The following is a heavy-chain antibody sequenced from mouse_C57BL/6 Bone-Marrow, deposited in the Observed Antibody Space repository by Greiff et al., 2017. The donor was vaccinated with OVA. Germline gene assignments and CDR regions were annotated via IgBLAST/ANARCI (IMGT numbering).Heavy chain of an antibody. V-gene: IGHV1-76*01. CDR1: GYTFTDYY. J-gene: IGHJ3*01. CDR2: IYPGSGNT. CDR3: ARGFAY. Sequence: VKLQESGAELVRPGASVKLSCKASGYTFTDYYINWVKQRPGQGLEWIARIYPGSGNTYYNEKFKGKATLTAEKSSSTAYMQLSSLTSEDSAVYFCARGFAYWGKGTLVTVAA.